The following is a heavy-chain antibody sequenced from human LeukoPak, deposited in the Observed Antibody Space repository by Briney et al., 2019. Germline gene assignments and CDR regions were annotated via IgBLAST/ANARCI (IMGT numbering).Heavy chain of an antibody. V-gene: IGHV1-69*06. Sequence: SVKVSCQASGGTFSSYAISWVRQAPGQGLEWMGGIIPIFGTANYAQKFQGRVTITADKSTSTAYMELSSLRSEDTAVYYCARAYSEDYYYMDVWGKGTTVTVSS. CDR3: ARAYSEDYYYMDV. CDR2: IIPIFGTA. J-gene: IGHJ6*03. D-gene: IGHD2-15*01. CDR1: GGTFSSYA.